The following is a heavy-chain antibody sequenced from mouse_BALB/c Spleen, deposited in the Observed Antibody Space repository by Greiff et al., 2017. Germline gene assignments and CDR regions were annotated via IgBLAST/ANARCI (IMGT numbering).Heavy chain of an antibody. D-gene: IGHD1-1*01. J-gene: IGHJ4*01. V-gene: IGHV1-54*01. Sequence: VQLQQSGAELVRPGTSVKVSCKASGYAFTNYLIEWVKQRPGQGLEWIGVINPGSGGTNYNEKFKGKATLTADKSSSTAYMQLSSLTSDDSAVYFCARDYGSRPAMDYWGQGTSVTVSS. CDR3: ARDYGSRPAMDY. CDR1: GYAFTNYL. CDR2: INPGSGGT.